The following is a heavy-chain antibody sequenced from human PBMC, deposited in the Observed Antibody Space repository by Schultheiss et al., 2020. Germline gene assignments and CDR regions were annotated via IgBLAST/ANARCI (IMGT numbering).Heavy chain of an antibody. D-gene: IGHD3-3*01. CDR3: AKDPLISGVEYYYYYYYGMDV. J-gene: IGHJ6*04. V-gene: IGHV3-33*06. CDR1: GFTFSSYW. CDR2: IWYDGSNK. Sequence: WGSLRLSCAASGFTFSSYWMHWVRQAPGKGLEWVAVIWYDGSNKYYADSVKGRFTISRDNSKNTLYLQMNSLRAEDTAVYYCAKDPLISGVEYYYYYYYGMDVWGKGTTVTVSS.